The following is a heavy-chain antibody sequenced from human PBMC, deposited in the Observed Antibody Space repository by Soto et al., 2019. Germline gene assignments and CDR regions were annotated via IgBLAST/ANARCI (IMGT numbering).Heavy chain of an antibody. CDR3: ARVHGTGTKVEYYYSYGMDA. J-gene: IGHJ6*01. V-gene: IGHV1-69*13. CDR2: IIPIFGTA. D-gene: IGHD3-10*01. Sequence: SVKVSCKASGGTFSSYAISWVRQAPGQGLEWMGGIIPIFGTANYAQKFQGRVTITADESTSTAYMELSSLRSEDTAVYYCARVHGTGTKVEYYYSYGMDAWGQGTTVSVSS. CDR1: GGTFSSYA.